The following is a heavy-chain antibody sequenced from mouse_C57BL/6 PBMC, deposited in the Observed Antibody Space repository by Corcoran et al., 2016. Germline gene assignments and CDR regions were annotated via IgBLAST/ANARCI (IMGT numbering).Heavy chain of an antibody. CDR2: INPNNGGT. CDR3: ARGDYGNYYAMYY. J-gene: IGHJ4*01. V-gene: IGHV1-26*01. Sequence: EVQLQQSGPELVKPGASVKISCKASGYTFTDYYMNWVKQSHGKSLEWIGDINPNNGGTSYNQKFKGKATLTVDKSSSTAYMELRSLTSEDSAVYYCARGDYGNYYAMYYWGQGTSVTFSS. D-gene: IGHD2-1*01. CDR1: GYTFTDYY.